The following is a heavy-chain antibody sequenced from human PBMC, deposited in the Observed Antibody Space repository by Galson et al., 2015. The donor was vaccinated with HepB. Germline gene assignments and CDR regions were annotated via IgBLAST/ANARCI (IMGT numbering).Heavy chain of an antibody. CDR3: ARSLYSWEFPGALIDY. CDR2: ISSSGNTI. Sequence: SLRLSCAAPGFTFSSYSMIWVRQAPGKGLEWISYISSSGNTIYYADSVKGRFTISRDNAKKSLFLQMNSLRDEDTAAYYCARSLYSWEFPGALIDYWGQGTLVTVSS. V-gene: IGHV3-48*02. J-gene: IGHJ4*02. D-gene: IGHD3-10*01. CDR1: GFTFSSYS.